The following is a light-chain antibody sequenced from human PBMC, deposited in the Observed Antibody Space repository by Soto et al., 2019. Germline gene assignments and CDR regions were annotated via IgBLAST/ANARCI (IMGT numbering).Light chain of an antibody. CDR2: DAS. V-gene: IGKV3-11*01. Sequence: ETVLTQSPATLSLSPGERATLSCRASQSVSSYLAWYQQKPGQAPRLLIYDASNRATGIPARFSGSGSGTDFTLTISRLEPEDFAVYYCQQYGSSGTFGQGTKV. CDR3: QQYGSSGT. CDR1: QSVSSY. J-gene: IGKJ1*01.